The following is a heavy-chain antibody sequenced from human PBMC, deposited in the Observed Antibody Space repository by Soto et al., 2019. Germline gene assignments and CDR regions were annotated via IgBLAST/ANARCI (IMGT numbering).Heavy chain of an antibody. CDR3: ARERHYYGSGSYGMDV. V-gene: IGHV4-34*01. CDR2: INHSGST. Sequence: ASETLSLTCAVYGGSFSGYYWSWIRQPPGKGLEWIGEINHSGSTNYNPSLKSRVTISVDTSKNQFSLKLSSVTAADTAVYYCARERHYYGSGSYGMDVWGQGTTVTVSS. CDR1: GGSFSGYY. D-gene: IGHD3-10*01. J-gene: IGHJ6*02.